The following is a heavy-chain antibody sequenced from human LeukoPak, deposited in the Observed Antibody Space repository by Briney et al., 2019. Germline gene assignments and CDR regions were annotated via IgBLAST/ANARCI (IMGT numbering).Heavy chain of an antibody. CDR2: IYYSGST. V-gene: IGHV4-59*08. J-gene: IGHJ4*02. D-gene: IGHD5-12*01. CDR3: ARLVATVSGWVYYFDY. CDR1: GGSISSYY. Sequence: PSETLSLTCTVSGGSISSYYWSWIRQPPGKGLEWIGYIYYSGSTNYNPSLKSRVTISIDTFKNQFSLRLSSVTAADTAVYYCARLVATVSGWVYYFDYWGQGTLVTVSS.